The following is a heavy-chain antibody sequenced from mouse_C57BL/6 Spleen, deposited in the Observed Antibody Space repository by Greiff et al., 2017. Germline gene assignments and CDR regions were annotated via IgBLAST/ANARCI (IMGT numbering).Heavy chain of an antibody. CDR1: GYAFSSSW. CDR3: ARGVLRGGWFAY. Sequence: QVQLQQSGPELVKPGASVKISCKASGYAFSSSWMNWVKQRPGKGLEWIGRIYPGDGATNYNGKFKGKATLTADKSSSTAYMQLRGLTSAASAVYFCARGVLRGGWFAYWGQGTLVTVSA. J-gene: IGHJ3*01. V-gene: IGHV1-82*01. CDR2: IYPGDGAT. D-gene: IGHD1-1*01.